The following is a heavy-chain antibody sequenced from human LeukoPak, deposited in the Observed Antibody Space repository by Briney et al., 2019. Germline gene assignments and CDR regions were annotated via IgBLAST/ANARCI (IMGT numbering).Heavy chain of an antibody. CDR2: INEDGSEK. CDR3: LSGSGH. D-gene: IGHD3-10*01. J-gene: IGHJ4*02. Sequence: GWSLTLSCPAAGFIFSNYWMGCVRQAAGKGLEWVAHINEDGSEKYYVDSVKGRFIISRDRAKNSPYLQMNILKADDTAVFYRLSGSGHCGEGTLVTVCS. CDR1: GFIFSNYW. V-gene: IGHV3-7*01.